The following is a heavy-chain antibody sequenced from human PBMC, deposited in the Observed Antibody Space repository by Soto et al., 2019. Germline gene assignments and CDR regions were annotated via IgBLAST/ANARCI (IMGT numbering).Heavy chain of an antibody. CDR1: GFTFDDYG. D-gene: IGHD2-2*01. V-gene: IGHV3-20*04. Sequence: PGGSLRLSCAASGFTFDDYGMSWVRQAPGKGLEWVSGINWNGGSTGYADSVKGRITISRDNAKNSLYLQMNSLRAEDTALYYCAIQLLGYCISTSCYGESYYYYGMDVWGQGTTVT. CDR3: AIQLLGYCISTSCYGESYYYYGMDV. CDR2: INWNGGST. J-gene: IGHJ6*02.